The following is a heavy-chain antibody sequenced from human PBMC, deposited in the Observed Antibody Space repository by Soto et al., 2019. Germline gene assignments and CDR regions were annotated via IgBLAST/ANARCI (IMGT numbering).Heavy chain of an antibody. V-gene: IGHV4-34*01. CDR2: INHSGST. J-gene: IGHJ6*02. CDR3: ASLNSYYDFWSGYPNLYYYGMDV. CDR1: GGSFSGYY. Sequence: SETLSLTCAVYGGSFSGYYWSWIRQPPGKGLEWIGEINHSGSTNYNPSLKSRVTISVDTSKNQFSLKLSSVTAADTAVYYCASLNSYYDFWSGYPNLYYYGMDVWGQGTTVTVSS. D-gene: IGHD3-3*01.